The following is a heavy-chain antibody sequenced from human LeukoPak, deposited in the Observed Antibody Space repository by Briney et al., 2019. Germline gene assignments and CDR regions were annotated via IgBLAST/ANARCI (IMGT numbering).Heavy chain of an antibody. D-gene: IGHD3-10*01. CDR1: GFTFSSYA. CDR3: AKDYGSGSYYDY. CDR2: ISGSGGST. V-gene: IGHV3-23*01. Sequence: PGGSLRLSCAASGFTFSSYAMSWVRQAPGKGLEWVSAISGSGGSTYYADSVKGRFTISRDSSKNTLYLQMNSLRAEDTAVYYCAKDYGSGSYYDYWGQGTLVTVSS. J-gene: IGHJ4*02.